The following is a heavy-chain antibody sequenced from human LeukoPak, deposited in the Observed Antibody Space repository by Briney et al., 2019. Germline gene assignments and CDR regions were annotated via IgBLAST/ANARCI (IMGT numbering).Heavy chain of an antibody. CDR2: IYYSGST. Sequence: SETLSLTCTISGGSISSYYWSWIRQPPGKGLEWIGYIYYSGSTNYNPSLKSRFTISVDTSKNQFSLKLSSVTAADTAVYYCAREDLVLGATDYWGQGTLVTVSS. CDR1: GGSISSYY. CDR3: AREDLVLGATDY. V-gene: IGHV4-59*01. D-gene: IGHD1-26*01. J-gene: IGHJ4*02.